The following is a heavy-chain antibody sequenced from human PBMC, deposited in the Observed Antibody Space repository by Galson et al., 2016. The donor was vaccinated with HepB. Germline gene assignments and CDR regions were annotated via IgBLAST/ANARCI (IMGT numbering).Heavy chain of an antibody. D-gene: IGHD1-1*01. Sequence: SLRLSCAAYGFTFSSYGMHWVRQAPGKGLEWVAVISYDGSEKYYADSVKGRFTISRDNSKNPLYLQISSLRAEDTAVYYCAKDVWRGSGTDYYGMDVWGQGTTVTVSS. CDR1: GFTFSSYG. V-gene: IGHV3-30*18. J-gene: IGHJ6*02. CDR3: AKDVWRGSGTDYYGMDV. CDR2: ISYDGSEK.